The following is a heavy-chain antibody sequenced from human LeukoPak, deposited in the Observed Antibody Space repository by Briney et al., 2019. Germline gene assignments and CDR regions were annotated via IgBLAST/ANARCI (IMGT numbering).Heavy chain of an antibody. D-gene: IGHD5-18*01. J-gene: IGHJ4*02. CDR3: ARLVVGTAMVPAFDY. V-gene: IGHV5-10-1*01. CDR2: IDPSDSYT. CDR1: GHSITSYW. Sequence: GESLRISCKGSGHSITSYWISWVRQLPGKGLEWMGRIDPSDSYTNYSPSFQGHVTISADKSISTAYLQWSSLKASDTAMYYCARLVVGTAMVPAFDYWGQGTLVTVSS.